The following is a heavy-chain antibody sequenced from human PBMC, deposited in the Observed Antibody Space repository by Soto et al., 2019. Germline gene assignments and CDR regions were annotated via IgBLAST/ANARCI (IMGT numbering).Heavy chain of an antibody. D-gene: IGHD2-15*01. J-gene: IGHJ4*02. CDR1: GFTFSSYS. V-gene: IGHV3-48*01. CDR2: ISSTSNTI. CDR3: ARERGCSGGICYRDLGY. Sequence: EVQLVESGGYLVQPGGSLRLSCAASGFTFSSYSMSWVRQAPGKGLEWVSYISSTSNTIYYADSAKGGFTISRDNAKNSLYLHMNSLSAEDTAVYYCARERGCSGGICYRDLGYWGQGTLVTGSS.